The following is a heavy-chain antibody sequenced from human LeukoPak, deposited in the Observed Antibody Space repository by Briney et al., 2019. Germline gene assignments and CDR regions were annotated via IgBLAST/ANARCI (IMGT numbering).Heavy chain of an antibody. CDR3: ARIGYSSSSLDY. CDR2: INQDGSVN. V-gene: IGHV3-7*01. D-gene: IGHD6-6*01. J-gene: IGHJ4*02. CDR1: RFTFTNCW. Sequence: GRSLRLSCAASRFTFTNCWMSWVRQAPGKGLEWVANINQDGSVNYYMDSIKGRFTISRDNAKNSLFLQMNSLRADDTAVYYCARIGYSSSSLDYWGQGTLVTVSS.